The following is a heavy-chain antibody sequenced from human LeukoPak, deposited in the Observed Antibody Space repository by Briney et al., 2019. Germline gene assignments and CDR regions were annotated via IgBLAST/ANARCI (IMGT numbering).Heavy chain of an antibody. CDR3: ARAPYSSYGDY. CDR2: IYYSGST. Sequence: EPSETLSLTCTVSGGSISTYYWSWIRQPPGKGLEWIGYIYYSGSTNYNPSLKSRVTISVDTSKNQFSLKLSSVTAADTAVYYCARAPYSSYGDYWGQGTLVTVAS. CDR1: GGSISTYY. D-gene: IGHD3-22*01. V-gene: IGHV4-59*12. J-gene: IGHJ4*02.